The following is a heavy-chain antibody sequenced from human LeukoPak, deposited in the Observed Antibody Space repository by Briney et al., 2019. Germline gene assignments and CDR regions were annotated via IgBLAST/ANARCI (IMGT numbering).Heavy chain of an antibody. CDR3: ARSRRYQLLRHAFDI. CDR2: INHSGST. J-gene: IGHJ3*02. Sequence: PSETLSLTCAVYGGSFSGYYWSWIRQPPGKGLEWIGEINHSGSTNYNPSLKSRVTISVDTSKNQFSLKLSSVTAADTAVYYCARSRRYQLLRHAFDIWGQGTMDTVSS. CDR1: GGSFSGYY. D-gene: IGHD2-2*01. V-gene: IGHV4-34*01.